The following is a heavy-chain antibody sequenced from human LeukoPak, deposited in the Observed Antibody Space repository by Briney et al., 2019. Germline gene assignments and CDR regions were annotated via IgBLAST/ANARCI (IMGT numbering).Heavy chain of an antibody. V-gene: IGHV1-18*01. J-gene: IGHJ5*01. Sequence: ASVKVSCKASGYTFTSYGISWVRQAPGQGLEWMGWISAYNGNTNYAQKLQGRVTMTTDTSTSTAYMELRSLRSDDTAVYYCAREGAAAGPGVNWFDPWGKGTTVTISS. CDR1: GYTFTSYG. CDR3: AREGAAAGPGVNWFDP. D-gene: IGHD6-13*01. CDR2: ISAYNGNT.